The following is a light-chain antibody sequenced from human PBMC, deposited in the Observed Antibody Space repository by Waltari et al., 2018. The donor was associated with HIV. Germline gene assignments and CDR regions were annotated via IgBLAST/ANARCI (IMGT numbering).Light chain of an antibody. CDR1: SRDVGSYYL. CDR2: EVS. Sequence: QSALPQPASASGSPGQSITIPCTGTSRDVGSYYLVSWYQKHPDKAPKLMIYEVSKRPSGVSNRFSGSKSGNTASLTISGLQAEDEADYYCCSYAGSSTHVFGGGTKVTVL. J-gene: IGLJ1*01. V-gene: IGLV2-23*02. CDR3: CSYAGSSTHV.